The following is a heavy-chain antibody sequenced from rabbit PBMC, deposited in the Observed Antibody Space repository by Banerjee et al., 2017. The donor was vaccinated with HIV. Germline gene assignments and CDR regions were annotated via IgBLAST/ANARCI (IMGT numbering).Heavy chain of an antibody. CDR2: IDGGSSGTT. V-gene: IGHV1S40*01. CDR3: ARARYSDTSVSYWGFNL. CDR1: GFSFSSSYY. J-gene: IGHJ4*01. D-gene: IGHD1-1*01. Sequence: QSLEESGGDLVKPGASLTLTCTASGFSFSSSYYMCWVRQAPGKGLEGIACIDGGSSGTTYYASWAKGRFTISRSTSLNTVTLQMTSLTAADTATYFCARARYSDTSVSYWGFNLRGPGTLVTVS.